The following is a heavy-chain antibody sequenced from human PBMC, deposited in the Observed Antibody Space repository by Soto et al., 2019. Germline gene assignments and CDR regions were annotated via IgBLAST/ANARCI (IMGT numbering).Heavy chain of an antibody. Sequence: SETLSLTCTVSGGSISSYYWSWIRQPPGKGLEWIGYIYYSGSTNYNPSLKSRVTISVDTSKNQFSLKLSSVTAADTAVYYCARGIGRRFDPWGQGTLVTVSS. D-gene: IGHD6-13*01. CDR1: GGSISSYY. V-gene: IGHV4-59*01. CDR3: ARGIGRRFDP. J-gene: IGHJ5*02. CDR2: IYYSGST.